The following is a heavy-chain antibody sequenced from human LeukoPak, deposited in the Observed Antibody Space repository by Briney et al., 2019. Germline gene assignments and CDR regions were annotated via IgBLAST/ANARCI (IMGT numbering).Heavy chain of an antibody. CDR3: ARYREVGATVDY. Sequence: PSETLSLTCTVSGYSISSGYYWGWIRQPPGKGLEWIGSIYHSGSTYYNPSLASLKSRVTISGDTSKNQFSLTLSSVTAADTAVYYCARYREVGATVDYWGQGTLVTVSS. J-gene: IGHJ4*02. CDR2: IYHSGST. CDR1: GYSISSGYY. V-gene: IGHV4-38-2*02. D-gene: IGHD1-26*01.